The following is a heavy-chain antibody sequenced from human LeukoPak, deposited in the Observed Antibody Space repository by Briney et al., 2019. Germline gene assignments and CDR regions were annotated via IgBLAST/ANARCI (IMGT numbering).Heavy chain of an antibody. J-gene: IGHJ6*03. CDR3: ARAGRVFYYYYYYMDV. Sequence: GGSLRLSCAASGFTFNSYWMSWVRQAPGKGLEWVANIKQDVNEKYYVDSVKGRFTISRDNAKNSLYLQMNSLRAEDTAVYYCARAGRVFYYYYYYMDVWGKGTTVTVSS. CDR2: IKQDVNEK. V-gene: IGHV3-7*01. CDR1: GFTFNSYW. D-gene: IGHD6-13*01.